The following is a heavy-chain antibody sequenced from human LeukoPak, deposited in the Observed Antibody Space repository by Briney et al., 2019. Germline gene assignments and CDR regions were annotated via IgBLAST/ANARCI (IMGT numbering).Heavy chain of an antibody. CDR3: ARDRAVAGVDYYYYMDV. Sequence: GGSLRLSCAASGFTFSSYEMNWVRQAPGKGLEWVSYISSSGSTIYYADSVKGRFTISRDNAKNSLYLQMNSLRAEDTAVYYCARDRAVAGVDYYYYMDVWGKGTTVTVSS. V-gene: IGHV3-48*03. D-gene: IGHD6-19*01. CDR1: GFTFSSYE. CDR2: ISSSGSTI. J-gene: IGHJ6*03.